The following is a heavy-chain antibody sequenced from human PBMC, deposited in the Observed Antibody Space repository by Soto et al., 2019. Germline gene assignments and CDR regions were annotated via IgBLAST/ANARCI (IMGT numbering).Heavy chain of an antibody. Sequence: SETLSLTCTVSGGSISSSSYYWGWIRQPPGKGLEWIGGIYYSGSTYYNPSLKSRVTISVDTSKNQFSLKLSSVTAADTAVYYCARTGMYYYYYYYMDVWGKGTTVTVSS. V-gene: IGHV4-39*01. D-gene: IGHD2-8*01. CDR1: GGSISSSSYY. CDR2: IYYSGST. CDR3: ARTGMYYYYYYYMDV. J-gene: IGHJ6*03.